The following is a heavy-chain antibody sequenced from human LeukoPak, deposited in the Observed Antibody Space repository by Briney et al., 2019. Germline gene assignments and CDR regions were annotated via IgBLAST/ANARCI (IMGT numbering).Heavy chain of an antibody. J-gene: IGHJ4*02. D-gene: IGHD3/OR15-3a*01. V-gene: IGHV3-49*04. CDR2: IRSKAYGGTT. Sequence: GGFLRLSCTASGFTFGDYAMTWVRQAPGRGLEWVGFIRSKAYGGTTEYAASVKGRFTISRDDSKSIAYLQMNSLRSEDTAVYYCTRDRLSDFWTGCRQDYWGQGTLVTVSS. CDR3: TRDRLSDFWTGCRQDY. CDR1: GFTFGDYA.